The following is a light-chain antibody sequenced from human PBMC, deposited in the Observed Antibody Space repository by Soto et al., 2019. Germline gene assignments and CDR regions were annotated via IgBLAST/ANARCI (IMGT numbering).Light chain of an antibody. CDR1: QSISTE. V-gene: IGKV3-15*01. J-gene: IGKJ2*01. CDR2: SAS. Sequence: ELVMTQSPATLSVSPGERATLSCRASQSISTELAWYQQKPGQPPRLLIYSASTRATGVPARFTGSGSGSEFTPTISGLQSEDFAVYYCQQGQNWSLTFGQGTRLEI. CDR3: QQGQNWSLT.